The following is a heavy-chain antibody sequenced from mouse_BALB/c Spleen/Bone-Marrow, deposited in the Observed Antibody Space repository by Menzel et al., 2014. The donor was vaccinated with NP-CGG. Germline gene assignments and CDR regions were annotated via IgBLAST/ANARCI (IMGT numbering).Heavy chain of an antibody. CDR2: VNPSTGYT. D-gene: IGHD2-4*01. Sequence: QVQLQQPGTELAKPGASVKMSCKASGYTFTSYWMHWVKQRPGQGLEWIGYVNPSTGYTEFYQNFKDKATLTADKSSSTAYVQLSSLTSEDSAVYYCARSGDYGQFDYWGQGTTLTVSS. CDR1: GYTFTSYW. CDR3: ARSGDYGQFDY. J-gene: IGHJ2*01. V-gene: IGHV1-7*01.